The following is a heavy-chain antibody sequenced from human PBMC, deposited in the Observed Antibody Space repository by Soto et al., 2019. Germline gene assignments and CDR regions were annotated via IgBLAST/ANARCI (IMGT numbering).Heavy chain of an antibody. CDR2: IYSGGYT. CDR3: AREAIIVFAAREHQFDH. D-gene: IGHD3-22*01. Sequence: PGGSLRLSCAASGFDVSNTDMSWVRQAPGKGLEWVSVIYSGGYTNYADSVKGRFIVSRDSPKNTLYLQMDSLRAEDTAVYYCAREAIIVFAAREHQFDHGGNGPLATVPS. J-gene: IGHJ4*01. V-gene: IGHV3-66*01. CDR1: GFDVSNTD.